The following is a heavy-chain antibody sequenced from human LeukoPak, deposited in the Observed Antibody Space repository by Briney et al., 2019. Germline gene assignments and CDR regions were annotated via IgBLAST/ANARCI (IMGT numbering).Heavy chain of an antibody. CDR2: ISAYNGNT. D-gene: IGHD6-13*01. CDR1: GYTFTSYG. CDR3: ARTFRPLVPNDAFDI. J-gene: IGHJ3*02. V-gene: IGHV1-18*01. Sequence: ASVKVSCKASGYTFTSYGISWVRQAPGQGLEWMGWISAYNGNTNYAQKLQGRVTMTTDTSTSTAYMELRSLRSDDTAVYYCARTFRPLVPNDAFDIWGQGTMVTVSS.